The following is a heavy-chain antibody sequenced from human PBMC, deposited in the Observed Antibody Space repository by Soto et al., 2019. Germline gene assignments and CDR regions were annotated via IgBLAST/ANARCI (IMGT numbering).Heavy chain of an antibody. CDR2: IYGNDDE. Sequence: QITLEESGPTLVQPTQTLTLTCTVSGFSLTTSGVAVVWIRQPPGKALEWLAAIYGNDDEHYSPSLRNRLTITKATSKNQVFLTMTNMDPVDTATYFCANRGTPPERFWFAPRGREPLVTASS. J-gene: IGHJ5*02. D-gene: IGHD3-10*01. CDR1: GFSLTTSGVA. V-gene: IGHV2-5*01. CDR3: ANRGTPPERFWFAP.